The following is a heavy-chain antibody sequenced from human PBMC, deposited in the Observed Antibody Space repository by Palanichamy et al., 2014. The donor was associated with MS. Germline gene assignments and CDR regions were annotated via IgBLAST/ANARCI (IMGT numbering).Heavy chain of an antibody. Sequence: QVQLQQWGGRTVEAFGDPVPHLRCLWWVLQWLLLELDPPAPRKGLEWIGEINHSGSTNYNPSLKSRVTISVDTSKNQFSLKLSSVTAADTAVYYCARSLILSTTHDYGDQYAYWGQGTLVTVSS. V-gene: IGHV4-34*01. CDR3: ARSLILSTTHDYGDQYAY. CDR1: WVLQWLL. D-gene: IGHD4-17*01. J-gene: IGHJ4*02. CDR2: INHSGST.